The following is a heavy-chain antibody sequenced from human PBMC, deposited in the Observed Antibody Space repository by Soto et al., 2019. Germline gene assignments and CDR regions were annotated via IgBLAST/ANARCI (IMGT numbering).Heavy chain of an antibody. D-gene: IGHD2-2*01. CDR2: IIPILGIT. J-gene: IGHJ5*01. CDR1: GGTFSSYT. CDR3: ARSRVVVVPAATRFVWFDS. Sequence: SVKVSCKASGGTFSSYTISWVRQAPGQGLEWMGRIIPILGITNYAQKFQGRVTMTTDKSTSTAYMELSSLRSDDTAVYYCARSRVVVVPAATRFVWFDSWGQGTLVTVS. V-gene: IGHV1-69*02.